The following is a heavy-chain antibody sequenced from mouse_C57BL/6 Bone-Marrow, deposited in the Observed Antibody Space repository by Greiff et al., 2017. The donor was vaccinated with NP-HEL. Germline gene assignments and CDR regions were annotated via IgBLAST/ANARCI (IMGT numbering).Heavy chain of an antibody. CDR3: AAYSHWYFDV. CDR1: GYAFTNYL. D-gene: IGHD2-10*01. Sequence: QVQLQQSGAELVRPGTSVKVSCKASGYAFTNYLIEWVKQRPGQGLEWIGVLNPGSGGTNYNEKFKGKATLTADKSSSTAYMQLSSLTSEDSAVYFCAAYSHWYFDVWGTGTTVTVSS. V-gene: IGHV1-54*01. J-gene: IGHJ1*03. CDR2: LNPGSGGT.